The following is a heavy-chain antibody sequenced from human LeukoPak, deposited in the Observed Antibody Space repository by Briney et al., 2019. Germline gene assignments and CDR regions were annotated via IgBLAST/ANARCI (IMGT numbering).Heavy chain of an antibody. D-gene: IGHD3-3*01. CDR3: ARRLDYDFWSGTNPYYFDY. V-gene: IGHV5-51*01. CDR1: GYSFTSYW. J-gene: IGHJ4*02. CDR2: IYPGDSDT. Sequence: GESLKISCMGSGYSFTSYWIGWVRQMPGNGLEWMGIIYPGDSDTRYSPSFQGQVTSSADKSISTAYLQWSSLKASDTAMYYCARRLDYDFWSGTNPYYFDYWGQGTLVTVSS.